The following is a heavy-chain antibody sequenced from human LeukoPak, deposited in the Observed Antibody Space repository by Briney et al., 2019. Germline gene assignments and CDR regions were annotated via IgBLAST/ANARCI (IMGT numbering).Heavy chain of an antibody. CDR1: GGPISSHY. V-gene: IGHV4-59*11. D-gene: IGHD1-14*01. CDR3: SRGPREYAGDY. Sequence: SETLFLTCTASGGPISSHYWSWIRQTPGKGLERIGYIYCSGSTNYNPSLKSRVTISVDTSKKQFSLKLSSMIAADTVAHYCSRGPREYAGDYWGQGTLVSVST. J-gene: IGHJ4*02. CDR2: IYCSGST.